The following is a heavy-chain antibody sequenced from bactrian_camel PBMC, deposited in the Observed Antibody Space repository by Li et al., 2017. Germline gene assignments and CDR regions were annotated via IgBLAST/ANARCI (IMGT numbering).Heavy chain of an antibody. CDR1: GYSASAYC. D-gene: IGHD7*01. CDR2: IYTGSGNT. V-gene: IGHV3S1*01. Sequence: HVQLVESGGDSVQPGGSLRLSCAASGYSASAYCLAWFRQVPGKAREGVARIYTGSGNTYCADSVKGRFTISQDNAKNTVYLQMNSLKPEDTGLHTCAAGRLRGGRCGVMAGRFPDFAYFGPGTQVTVS. J-gene: IGHJ4*01.